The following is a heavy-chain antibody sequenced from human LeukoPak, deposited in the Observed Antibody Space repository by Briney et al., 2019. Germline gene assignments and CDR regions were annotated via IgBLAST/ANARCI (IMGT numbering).Heavy chain of an antibody. Sequence: GSLRLSCAASGFTFSSAWMTWVRQAPGKGLEWVATIKDDGSNKYYVDSVKGRFTISRDNAKKSLWLQMNSLRVEDTAMYYCADLGSRDWGQGTLVTVSS. CDR1: GFTFSSAW. V-gene: IGHV3-7*01. D-gene: IGHD3-16*01. CDR3: ADLGSRD. CDR2: IKDDGSNK. J-gene: IGHJ4*02.